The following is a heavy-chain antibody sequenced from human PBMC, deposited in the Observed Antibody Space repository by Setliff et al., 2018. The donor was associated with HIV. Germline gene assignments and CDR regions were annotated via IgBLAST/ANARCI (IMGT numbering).Heavy chain of an antibody. CDR2: IYYSGST. J-gene: IGHJ6*03. CDR1: GGSISSGGYY. CDR3: ARDAGKGNCSGGRCFGFNYYYYLDV. D-gene: IGHD2-15*01. Sequence: KPSETLSLTCTVSGGSISSGGYYWSWIRQHPGKGLEWIGYIYYSGSTYYSPSLKSRVTVSLDTFTNQISLKMKSVTAADTALYYCARDAGKGNCSGGRCFGFNYYYYLDVWGKGTTVTVSS. V-gene: IGHV4-31*03.